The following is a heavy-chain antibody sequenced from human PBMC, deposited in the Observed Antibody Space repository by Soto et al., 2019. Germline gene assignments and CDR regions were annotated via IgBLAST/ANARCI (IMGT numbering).Heavy chain of an antibody. J-gene: IGHJ4*02. Sequence: SETLSLTCTVSGGSISSYYWSWIRQPAGKGLEWIGYIYYSGNTNYNPSLKSRVAMSVDTSKNQFSLNLSSVTAADTAVYYCARQGYYYDNSGYLDFWGQGTLVTVSS. CDR2: IYYSGNT. D-gene: IGHD3-22*01. CDR1: GGSISSYY. CDR3: ARQGYYYDNSGYLDF. V-gene: IGHV4-59*01.